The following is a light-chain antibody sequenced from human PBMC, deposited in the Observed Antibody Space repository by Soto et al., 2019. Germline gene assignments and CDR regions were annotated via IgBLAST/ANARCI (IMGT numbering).Light chain of an antibody. CDR3: QVWDSTSDHWV. CDR1: NIGRKS. J-gene: IGLJ3*02. V-gene: IGLV3-21*02. Sequence: SYELTQPASVSVAPGQTATIPCGGDNIGRKSVHWYQQKPGQAPVLVVYDDNDRPSGIPERFSGSKSGNTASLTMSRVEVDDEADYFCQVWDSTSDHWVFGRGTK. CDR2: DDN.